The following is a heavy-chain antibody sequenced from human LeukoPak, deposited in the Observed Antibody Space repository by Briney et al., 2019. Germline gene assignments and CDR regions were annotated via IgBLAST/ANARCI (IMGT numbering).Heavy chain of an antibody. CDR1: GASISSYY. J-gene: IGHJ4*02. Sequence: SETLSLTCTVSGASISSYYWSWIRQPPGKGPEWSAYIFHSGSTNYNPSLKSRLTISVDTSKNQFSLKLSSVTTADTAVYYCARDRWLDYWSQGTLVTVSS. V-gene: IGHV4-59*01. D-gene: IGHD2-15*01. CDR2: IFHSGST. CDR3: ARDRWLDY.